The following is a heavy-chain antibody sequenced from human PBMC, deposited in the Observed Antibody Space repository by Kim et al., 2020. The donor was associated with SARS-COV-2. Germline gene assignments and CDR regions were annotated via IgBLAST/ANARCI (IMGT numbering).Heavy chain of an antibody. CDR3: ARSGYNMIVVVITPYYYYGMDV. V-gene: IGHV1-8*01. CDR1: GYTFTSYD. CDR2: MNPNSGNT. Sequence: ASVKVSCKASGYTFTSYDINWVRQATGQGLEWMGWMNPNSGNTGYAQKFQGRATMTRNTSISTAYMELSSLRSEDTAVYYCARSGYNMIVVVITPYYYYGMDVWGQGTTVTVSS. J-gene: IGHJ6*02. D-gene: IGHD3-22*01.